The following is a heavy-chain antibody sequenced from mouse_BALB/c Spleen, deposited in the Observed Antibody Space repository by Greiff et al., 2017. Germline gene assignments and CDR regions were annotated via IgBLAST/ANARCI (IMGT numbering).Heavy chain of an antibody. J-gene: IGHJ4*01. CDR2: IYPGSGST. V-gene: IGHV1S22*01. CDR3: TRSGSPKGYAMDY. D-gene: IGHD3-1*01. CDR1: GYTFTSYW. Sequence: LQQPGSELVRPGASVKLSCKASGYTFTSYWMHWVKQRHGQGLEWIGNIYPGSGSTNYDEKFKSKGTLTVDTSSSTAYMHLSSLTSEDSAVYYCTRSGSPKGYAMDYWGQGTSVTVSS.